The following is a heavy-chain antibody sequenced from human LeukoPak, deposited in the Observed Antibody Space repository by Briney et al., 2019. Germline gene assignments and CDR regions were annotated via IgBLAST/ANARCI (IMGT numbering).Heavy chain of an antibody. V-gene: IGHV4-39*07. Sequence: SETLSLTCTVFGGSIVGEHFYWGWIRQPPGKGLEWIGSLYYSGSTYYNPSLKSRVTISVDTSKNQFSLSLTSVTAADTAVYYCARDCCGYRSWFDPWSQGTPVTVSS. CDR2: LYYSGST. CDR3: ARDCCGYRSWFDP. J-gene: IGHJ5*02. D-gene: IGHD6-25*01. CDR1: GGSIVGEHFY.